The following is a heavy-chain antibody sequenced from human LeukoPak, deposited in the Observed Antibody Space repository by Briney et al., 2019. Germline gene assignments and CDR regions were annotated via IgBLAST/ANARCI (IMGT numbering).Heavy chain of an antibody. CDR1: GFTFSSYA. CDR2: ISGGVENR. CDR3: AKVHDSGTYATLDY. V-gene: IGHV3-23*01. D-gene: IGHD3-10*01. Sequence: GRSLRLSCAASGFTFSSYALSWVRQAPGKGLEWVSSISGGVENRYYADSVKGRFIISRDDSKNTFYLQMNSLRAEDTAVYHCAKVHDSGTYATLDYWGQGTLVTVSS. J-gene: IGHJ4*02.